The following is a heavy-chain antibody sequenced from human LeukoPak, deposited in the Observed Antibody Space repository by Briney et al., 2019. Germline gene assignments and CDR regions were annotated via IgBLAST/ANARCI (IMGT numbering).Heavy chain of an antibody. CDR1: GYTFTSYG. Sequence: ASVKVSCKASGYTFTSYGISWARQAPGQGLEWMGWISAYNGNTNYAQKLQGRVTMTTDTSTSTAYMELRSLRSDNTAVYYCARVWSGYYFDYWGQGTLVTVSS. J-gene: IGHJ4*02. CDR3: ARVWSGYYFDY. V-gene: IGHV1-18*01. D-gene: IGHD3-3*01. CDR2: ISAYNGNT.